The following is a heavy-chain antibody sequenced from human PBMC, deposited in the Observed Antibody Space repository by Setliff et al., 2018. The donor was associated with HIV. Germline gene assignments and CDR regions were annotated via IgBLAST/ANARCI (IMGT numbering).Heavy chain of an antibody. CDR1: GYTFTSYG. V-gene: IGHV1-18*01. D-gene: IGHD6-19*01. CDR3: ARKYTGGPLDY. J-gene: IGHJ4*02. CDR2: ISTYNGNT. Sequence: ASVKVSCKASGYTFTSYGVSWVRQAPGQGLEWMGWISTYNGNTHYAQKLQGRVTMTTDTSTSTAYMELRSLRSDDTAMYYCARKYTGGPLDYWGQGSLVTVSS.